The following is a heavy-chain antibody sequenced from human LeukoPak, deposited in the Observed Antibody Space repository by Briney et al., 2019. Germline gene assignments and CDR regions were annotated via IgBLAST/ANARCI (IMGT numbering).Heavy chain of an antibody. J-gene: IGHJ4*02. Sequence: SETLSLTCTVSGGSISSGGYYWSWIRQHPGKGLEWIGYIYYSGSTYYNPSLKSRVTISVDTSKNQFSLKLSSLTAADTAVFYCARLSPYLGSGSSAFPDDFWGQGTLVTVSS. CDR2: IYYSGST. D-gene: IGHD3-10*01. CDR1: GGSISSGGYY. V-gene: IGHV4-31*03. CDR3: ARLSPYLGSGSSAFPDDF.